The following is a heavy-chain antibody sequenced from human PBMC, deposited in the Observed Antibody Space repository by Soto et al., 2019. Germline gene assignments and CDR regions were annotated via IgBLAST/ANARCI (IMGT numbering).Heavy chain of an antibody. V-gene: IGHV1-3*01. CDR2: INAGNGNT. CDR3: ARAFHPYYDSSGYYYGYYFGC. J-gene: IGHJ4*02. D-gene: IGHD3-22*01. CDR1: GYTFTSYA. Sequence: ASEKVSCKASGYTFTSYAMHWVRQAPGQRLEWMGWINAGNGNTKYSQKFQGRVTITRDTSASTAYMELSSLRSEDTAVYYCARAFHPYYDSSGYYYGYYFGCWGQRTLGTVSS.